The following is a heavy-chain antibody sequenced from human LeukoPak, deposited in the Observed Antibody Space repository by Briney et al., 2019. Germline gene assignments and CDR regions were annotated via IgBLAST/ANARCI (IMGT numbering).Heavy chain of an antibody. CDR3: ARATRRDWGQYYFDY. V-gene: IGHV4-34*01. Sequence: PSETLSLTCAVYGGSLSGYYWSWIRQSPGKGLEWIGEINHSGTTYCNPSLKSRVTILVETSKNQFSLKLSSLTAADTAVYYCARATRRDWGQYYFDYWGQGTLVTVSS. CDR1: GGSLSGYY. J-gene: IGHJ4*02. CDR2: INHSGTT. D-gene: IGHD7-27*01.